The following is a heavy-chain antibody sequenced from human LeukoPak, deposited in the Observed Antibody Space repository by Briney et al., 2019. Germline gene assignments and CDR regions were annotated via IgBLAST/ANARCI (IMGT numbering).Heavy chain of an antibody. Sequence: SETLSLTCTVSGGSISSGSYSWSWIRQPAEKGLEWIGRIYTSGSTNYNPSLKSRVTISVDTSKNQFSLKLSSVTAADTAVYYCARSYSSSWYGRKNWFDPWGQGTLVTVSS. D-gene: IGHD6-13*01. CDR2: IYTSGST. J-gene: IGHJ5*02. V-gene: IGHV4-61*02. CDR3: ARSYSSSWYGRKNWFDP. CDR1: GGSISSGSYS.